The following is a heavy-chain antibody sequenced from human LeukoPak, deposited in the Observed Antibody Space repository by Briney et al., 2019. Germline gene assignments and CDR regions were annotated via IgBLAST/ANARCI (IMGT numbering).Heavy chain of an antibody. Sequence: PGGSLRLSCAASGFTFSSYAMTWVRQAPGKGLEWVSGISGNGGSTYYADAVKGRFTISRDNSKNTVYLQMNSLRAEDTAVYYCAKGLLISMLVVIIKGLVYWGQEPRVTFSS. V-gene: IGHV3-23*01. CDR1: GFTFSSYA. D-gene: IGHD3-22*01. CDR3: AKGLLISMLVVIIKGLVY. CDR2: ISGNGGST. J-gene: IGHJ4*02.